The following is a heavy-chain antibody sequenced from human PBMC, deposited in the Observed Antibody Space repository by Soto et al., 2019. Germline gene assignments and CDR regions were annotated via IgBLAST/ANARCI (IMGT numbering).Heavy chain of an antibody. V-gene: IGHV3-13*04. J-gene: IGHJ4*02. Sequence: GGSLRLSCAASGFTFSSYDMHWVRQATGKGLEWVSAIGTAGDTYYPGSVKGRFTISRENAKNSLYLQMNSLRAGDTAVYYCARGTLGYYFDYWGQGTLVTVSS. CDR3: ARGTLGYYFDY. CDR1: GFTFSSYD. D-gene: IGHD3-16*01. CDR2: IGTAGDT.